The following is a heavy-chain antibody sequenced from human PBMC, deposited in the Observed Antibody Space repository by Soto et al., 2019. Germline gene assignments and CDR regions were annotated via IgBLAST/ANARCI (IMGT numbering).Heavy chain of an antibody. CDR3: ARPLYSYGPMDV. Sequence: ASETLSLTCTVSGGSVSSGSYYWNWIRQPPGKGLEWIGYIYYSGSTNYNPSLKSRVTISVDTSKNQFSLKLSSVTAADTAVYYCARPLYSYGPMDVWGQGTTVTVSS. J-gene: IGHJ6*02. CDR2: IYYSGST. V-gene: IGHV4-61*01. D-gene: IGHD5-18*01. CDR1: GGSVSSGSYY.